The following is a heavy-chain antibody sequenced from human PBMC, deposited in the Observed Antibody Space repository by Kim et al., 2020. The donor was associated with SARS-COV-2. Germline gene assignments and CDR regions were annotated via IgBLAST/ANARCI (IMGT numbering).Heavy chain of an antibody. CDR1: GYTLTELS. CDR2: FDPEDAET. V-gene: IGHV1-24*01. D-gene: IGHD4-17*01. CDR3: ATAPAVTVTTWLDP. Sequence: ASVKVSCKVSGYTLTELSMHWVRQSPGKGLEWMGGFDPEDAETIYAQKFQGRVTMTEDTSTDTAYMELSSLRSEDTAVYYCATAPAVTVTTWLDPWGQGTLVTVSS. J-gene: IGHJ5*02.